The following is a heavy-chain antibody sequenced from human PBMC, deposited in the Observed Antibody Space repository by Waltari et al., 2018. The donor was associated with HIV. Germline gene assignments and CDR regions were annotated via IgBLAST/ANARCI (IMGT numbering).Heavy chain of an antibody. CDR3: VRERNTVKTTSYYFDY. V-gene: IGHV3-66*01. J-gene: IGHJ4*02. CDR1: GFTVITNY. Sequence: EVQLLESGGGLVQPGGSLRLSCAASGFTVITNYVGWVRQAPGKGLEWDSLLTDRCATFYADSVKGRFTISRDTSMNTVHLQMNSLRAEDTAVYYCVRERNTVKTTSYYFDYWGQGTLVTVSS. CDR2: LTDRCAT. D-gene: IGHD4-17*01.